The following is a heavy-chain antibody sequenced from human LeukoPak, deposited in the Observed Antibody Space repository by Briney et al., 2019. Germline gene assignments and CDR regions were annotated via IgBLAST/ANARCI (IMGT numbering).Heavy chain of an antibody. V-gene: IGHV1-69*05. J-gene: IGHJ4*02. CDR2: IIPIFGTP. Sequence: SVKVSCKASGGTFSSSAIIWVRQAPGQGLEWMGGIIPIFGTPSYAQKFQGRVTMTTDESTSIAYMDLNNLRFEDTAVYYCARDETGTTGKGDYWGQGTLVTVSS. CDR1: GGTFSSSA. D-gene: IGHD1-7*01. CDR3: ARDETGTTGKGDY.